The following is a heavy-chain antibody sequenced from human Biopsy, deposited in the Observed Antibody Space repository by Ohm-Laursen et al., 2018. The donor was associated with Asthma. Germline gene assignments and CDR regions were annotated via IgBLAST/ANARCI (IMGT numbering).Heavy chain of an antibody. D-gene: IGHD5-12*01. CDR2: ISYDGNHK. Sequence: SLRLSCAATGFMFRSFGMHWVRQAPGKGLEWVAVISYDGNHKFYEDSVKGRFAISRDNSKNTLYLQMNSLRTEDTAVYYCAKRRGYRGHDNDYWGQGTLVIVSS. V-gene: IGHV3-30*18. J-gene: IGHJ4*02. CDR3: AKRRGYRGHDNDY. CDR1: GFMFRSFG.